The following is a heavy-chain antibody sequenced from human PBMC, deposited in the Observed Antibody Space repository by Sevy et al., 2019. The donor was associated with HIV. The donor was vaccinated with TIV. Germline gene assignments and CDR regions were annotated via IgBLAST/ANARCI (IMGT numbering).Heavy chain of an antibody. Sequence: GGSLRLSCGASGFTFSNAWMTWVRQAPGKGLEWVGRIKSKSEGGTTDDAAPVEGTFTISRNDSKDTLYLQMNSLKSDDTAVYYCTNYRGYCIDCVCGEYFDSWGQGTLVTVSS. CDR3: TNYRGYCIDCVCGEYFDS. D-gene: IGHD2-8*01. CDR2: IKSKSEGGTT. J-gene: IGHJ4*02. V-gene: IGHV3-15*01. CDR1: GFTFSNAW.